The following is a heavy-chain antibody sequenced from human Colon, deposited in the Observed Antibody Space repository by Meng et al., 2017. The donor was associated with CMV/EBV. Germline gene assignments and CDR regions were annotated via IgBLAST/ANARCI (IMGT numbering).Heavy chain of an antibody. V-gene: IGHV3-66*01. D-gene: IGHD1-1*01. CDR3: ARGGGYNWNGRPYYFDY. J-gene: IGHJ4*02. Sequence: GESLKISCAGSPFNVVNTYMSWVRQAPGKGLEWVALIYSGGPMHYADSVKGRFTISRDNSKNSLYLQMNSLRAEDTAVYYCARGGGYNWNGRPYYFDYWGQGTLVTVSS. CDR1: PFNVVNTY. CDR2: IYSGGPM.